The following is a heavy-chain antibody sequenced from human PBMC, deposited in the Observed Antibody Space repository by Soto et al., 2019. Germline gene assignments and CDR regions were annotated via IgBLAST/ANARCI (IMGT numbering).Heavy chain of an antibody. V-gene: IGHV3-21*01. CDR1: GFTFSSYS. CDR2: ISSSSSYI. J-gene: IGHJ4*02. Sequence: GGSLRLSCAASGFTFSSYSMNWVRQAPGKGLEWVSSISSSSSYIYYADSVKGRFTISRDNAKNSLYLQMNSLRAEDTAVYYCARDALGGSRSTGYWGQGTLVTVSS. CDR3: ARDALGGSRSTGY. D-gene: IGHD6-13*01.